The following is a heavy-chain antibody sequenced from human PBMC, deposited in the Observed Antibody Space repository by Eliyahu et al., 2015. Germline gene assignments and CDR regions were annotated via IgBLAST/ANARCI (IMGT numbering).Heavy chain of an antibody. J-gene: IGHJ4*02. V-gene: IGHV4-59*08. Sequence: QVQLQESGPGLVKPSETLSLTCTVXGGSISSYYWSWIRQPPGKGLEWIGYIYYSGSTNYNPSLKSRVTISVDTSKNQFSLKLSSVTAADTAVYYCARQTSSWRRGRAESPYFDYWGQGTLVTVSS. CDR2: IYYSGST. D-gene: IGHD6-13*01. CDR1: GGSISSYY. CDR3: ARQTSSWRRGRAESPYFDY.